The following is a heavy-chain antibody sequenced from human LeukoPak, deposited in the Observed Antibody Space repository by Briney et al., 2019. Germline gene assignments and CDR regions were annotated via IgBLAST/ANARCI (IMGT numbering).Heavy chain of an antibody. V-gene: IGHV3-7*01. J-gene: IGHJ5*02. CDR1: GSTFGSVW. Sequence: PGGSLRLSGVASGSTFGSVWMSGFGQAPGKGLEWVGNIQPDGSEQYPVDSLRGRFTISRDNARNPLFLQMNNLRVEDTAVYYCASQHYARFDPWGQGTLVTVSS. D-gene: IGHD3-16*01. CDR3: ASQHYARFDP. CDR2: IQPDGSEQ.